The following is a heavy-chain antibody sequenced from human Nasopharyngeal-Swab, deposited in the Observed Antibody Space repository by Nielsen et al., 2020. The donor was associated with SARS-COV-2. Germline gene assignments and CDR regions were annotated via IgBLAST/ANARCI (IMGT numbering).Heavy chain of an antibody. D-gene: IGHD6-19*01. CDR2: MNPNSGKT. Sequence: ASAQISSYASAYTFTSYYSIWVGQATPRGLVGRGWMNPNSGKTGYAQKSEGSGTMTRNTSISKAYIELSSLRSEDTAVYYCARGGLLHAFDIWGQGTMVTVSS. V-gene: IGHV1-8*01. CDR1: AYTFTSYY. CDR3: ARGGLLHAFDI. J-gene: IGHJ3*02.